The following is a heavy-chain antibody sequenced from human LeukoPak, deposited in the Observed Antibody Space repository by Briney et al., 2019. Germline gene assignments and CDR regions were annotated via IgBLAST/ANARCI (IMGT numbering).Heavy chain of an antibody. J-gene: IGHJ4*02. CDR2: ISGSGGIT. V-gene: IGHV3-23*01. Sequence: PGGSLRLSCAASGFNFGSYAIYWVRRAPGKGLEWVSGISGSGGITYFADSVKGRFTISRDNAKNTLYLQMNSLRVEDTAVYYCARRHFTNGWYYFDYWGQGTLVTVSS. D-gene: IGHD6-19*01. CDR1: GFNFGSYA. CDR3: ARRHFTNGWYYFDY.